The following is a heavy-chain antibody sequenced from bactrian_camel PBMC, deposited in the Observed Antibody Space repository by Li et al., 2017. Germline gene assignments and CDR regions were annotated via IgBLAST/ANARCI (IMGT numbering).Heavy chain of an antibody. D-gene: IGHD7*01. CDR2: IATGSGNT. Sequence: HVQLVESGGGSVQTGGSLRLSCAASGYTYNRNCMAWFRQAPGKEREGVARIATGSGNTYYADSVKGRFTISRDDAENTVYLQMNSLNAEDTALYYCAASVVRGGYINALNAWGQGTQVTVSS. V-gene: IGHV3S1*01. CDR1: GYTYNRNC. J-gene: IGHJ6*01. CDR3: AASVVRGGYINALNA.